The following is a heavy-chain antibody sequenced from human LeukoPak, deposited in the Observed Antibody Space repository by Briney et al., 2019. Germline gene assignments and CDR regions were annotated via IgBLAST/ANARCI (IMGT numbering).Heavy chain of an antibody. CDR1: GGTLSNYA. CDR3: ATSLPNPVTKGFDP. D-gene: IGHD4-17*01. V-gene: IGHV1-69*13. CDR2: ITPIFGTA. J-gene: IGHJ5*02. Sequence: VKVSCKASGGTLSNYAISWVRQAPGQGLEWMGGITPIFGTANYAQKFQGRATITADESMITVYMDLSSLRPDDTAVYYCATSLPNPVTKGFDPWGQGTLVTVSS.